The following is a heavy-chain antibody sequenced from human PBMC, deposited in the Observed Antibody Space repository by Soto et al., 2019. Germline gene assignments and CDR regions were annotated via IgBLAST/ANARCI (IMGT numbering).Heavy chain of an antibody. Sequence: GGSLRLSCAASGFTVSSNYMSWVRQAPGKGLEWVSVIYSGGSTHYADSVKGRFTISRDNSKNTLYLQMNSLRAEDTAVYYCARERENRHDYGDYGGLYFDYWGQGTLVTVSS. CDR1: GFTVSSNY. D-gene: IGHD4-17*01. V-gene: IGHV3-53*01. CDR3: ARERENRHDYGDYGGLYFDY. J-gene: IGHJ4*02. CDR2: IYSGGST.